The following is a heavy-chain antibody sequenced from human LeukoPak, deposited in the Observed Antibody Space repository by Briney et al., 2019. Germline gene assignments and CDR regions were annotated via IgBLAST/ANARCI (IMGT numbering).Heavy chain of an antibody. J-gene: IGHJ4*02. CDR2: IGTTGGST. CDR1: GFTFSHYA. V-gene: IGHV3-64D*06. D-gene: IGHD3-10*01. CDR3: VNTHGSGSYNN. Sequence: GGSLRLSCSASGFTFSHYAMHWVRQAPGKGLEYVSAIGTTGGSTYYADSVKGRFTISRENSKNTLYLQMSSLRPEDMAVYYCVNTHGSGSYNNWGQGTLVTVSS.